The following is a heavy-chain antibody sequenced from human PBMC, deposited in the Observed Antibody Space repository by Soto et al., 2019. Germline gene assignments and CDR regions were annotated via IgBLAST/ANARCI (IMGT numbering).Heavy chain of an antibody. CDR2: ISYDGSNK. V-gene: IGHV3-30-3*01. D-gene: IGHD3-10*01. J-gene: IGHJ5*02. Sequence: PGGSLRLSCAASGFTFSSYAMHWVRQAPGKGLEWVAVISYDGSNKYYADSVKGRFTISRDNSKNTLYLQMNSLRAEDTAVYYCARDQITMVRVPSFFRFDPWGQGTLVTVSS. CDR3: ARDQITMVRVPSFFRFDP. CDR1: GFTFSSYA.